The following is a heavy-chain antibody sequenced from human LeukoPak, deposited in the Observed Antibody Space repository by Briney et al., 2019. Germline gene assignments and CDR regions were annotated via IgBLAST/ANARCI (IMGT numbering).Heavy chain of an antibody. Sequence: PGGCLRLSCAASGFTFSSYDMHWVRQATGKGLEWVSAIGTAGDTYYPGSVKGRFTISRENAKNSLYLQMNSLRAGDTAVYYCVKGNSGNYELDYWGQGTLVTVSS. D-gene: IGHD1-26*01. CDR3: VKGNSGNYELDY. CDR2: IGTAGDT. J-gene: IGHJ4*02. V-gene: IGHV3-13*01. CDR1: GFTFSSYD.